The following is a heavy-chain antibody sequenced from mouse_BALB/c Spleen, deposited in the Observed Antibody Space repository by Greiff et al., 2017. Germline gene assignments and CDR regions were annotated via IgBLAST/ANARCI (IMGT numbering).Heavy chain of an antibody. CDR3: ASRGFDY. CDR2: ISSGSSTI. V-gene: IGHV5-17*02. CDR1: GFTFSSFG. Sequence: EVQVVESGGGLVQPGGSRKLSCAASGFTFSSFGMHWVRQAPEQGLEWVAYISSGSSTIYYAATVKGRFTISRDTPKNTLCLQMTRLRSEDTSMYYCASRGFDYWGQGTPVTVSS. J-gene: IGHJ2*01.